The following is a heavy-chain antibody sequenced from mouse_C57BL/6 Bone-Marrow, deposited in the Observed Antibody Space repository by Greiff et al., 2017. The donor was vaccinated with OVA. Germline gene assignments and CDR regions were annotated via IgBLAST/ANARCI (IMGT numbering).Heavy chain of an antibody. D-gene: IGHD1-1*01. CDR1: GYTFTSYW. CDR3: ARGITTVVAYYFDY. Sequence: QVQLQQPGAELVKPGASVKLSCKASGYTFTSYWMQWVKQRPGQGLEWIGEIDPSDSYTNYNQKFKGKAPLTVDTSSSTAYMQLSSLTSEDSAVYYCARGITTVVAYYFDYWGQGTTLTVSS. CDR2: IDPSDSYT. V-gene: IGHV1-50*01. J-gene: IGHJ2*01.